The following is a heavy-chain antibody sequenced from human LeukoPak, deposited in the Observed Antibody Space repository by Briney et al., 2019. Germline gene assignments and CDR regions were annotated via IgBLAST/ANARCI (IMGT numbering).Heavy chain of an antibody. CDR3: ARRPYCSGTSCYFDY. CDR2: IHYSGNT. CDR1: GGSISSAYYY. V-gene: IGHV4-39*01. Sequence: PSETLSLTCTVSGGSISSAYYYWGWVRQAPGKGLEWIGSIHYSGNTNYKPSLKSRVLISVDTSKSQFSLKLSSVTAADTALYYCARRPYCSGTSCYFDYWGQGTLVTVSS. D-gene: IGHD2-2*01. J-gene: IGHJ4*02.